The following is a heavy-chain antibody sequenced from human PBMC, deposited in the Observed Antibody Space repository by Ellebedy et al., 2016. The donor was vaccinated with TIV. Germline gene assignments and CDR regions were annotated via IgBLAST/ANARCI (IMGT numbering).Heavy chain of an antibody. D-gene: IGHD1-7*01. CDR2: VNHRGGA. CDR3: ASRRTPWNYEPDY. V-gene: IGHV4-34*01. J-gene: IGHJ4*02. Sequence: SETLSLTCAVYGGSFSTYYWNWIRQPPGKGLEWIGEVNHRGGANYNPSLKSRVTISVDTSKNQFSLKLSSVTAADTAVYYGASRRTPWNYEPDYWGQGTLVTVSS. CDR1: GGSFSTYY.